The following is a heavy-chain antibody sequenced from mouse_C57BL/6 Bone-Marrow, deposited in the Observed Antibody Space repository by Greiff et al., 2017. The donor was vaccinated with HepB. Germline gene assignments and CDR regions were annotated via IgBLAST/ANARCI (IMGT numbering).Heavy chain of an antibody. CDR1: GYSITSGYY. V-gene: IGHV3-6*01. J-gene: IGHJ3*01. CDR3: AGGSWFAY. CDR2: ISYDGSN. Sequence: EVKLQESGPGLVKPSQSLSLTCSVTGYSITSGYYWNWIRQFPGNKLEWMGYISYDGSNNYNPSLKNRISITRDTSKNQFFLKLNSVTTEDTATYYCAGGSWFAYWGQGTLVTVSA.